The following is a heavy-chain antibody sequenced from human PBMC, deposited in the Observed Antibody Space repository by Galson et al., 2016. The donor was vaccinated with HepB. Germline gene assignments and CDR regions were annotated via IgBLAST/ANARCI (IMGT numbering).Heavy chain of an antibody. CDR2: IFSNDEK. CDR3: ARIRWTFNYIWGSYRYNPDY. V-gene: IGHV2-26*01. CDR1: GFSLSTSGMC. J-gene: IGHJ4*02. D-gene: IGHD3-16*02. Sequence: PALVKPTQTLTLTCTFSGFSLSTSGMCVSWIRQPPGKALEWLAHIFSNDEKFYSTSLKSRLTISKDTAKSQVVLTMTNMDPVDTATYYCARIRWTFNYIWGSYRYNPDYWGQGTLVTVSS.